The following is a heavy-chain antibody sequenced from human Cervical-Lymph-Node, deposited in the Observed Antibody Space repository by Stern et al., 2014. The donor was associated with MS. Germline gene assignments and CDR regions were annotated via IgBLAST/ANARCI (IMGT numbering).Heavy chain of an antibody. CDR2: INAANGNT. Sequence: QVQLGQSGAEVKKPGASVKVSCKASGYTFTTYAIHWVRQAAGQSLEWMGWINAANGNTRYSHKFQDRVTITRDTSTSTAYMELSSLRSEDTAVYYCARDPHYYDSTGYCMDVWGQGTTVTVSS. V-gene: IGHV1-3*01. D-gene: IGHD3-22*01. J-gene: IGHJ6*02. CDR3: ARDPHYYDSTGYCMDV. CDR1: GYTFTTYA.